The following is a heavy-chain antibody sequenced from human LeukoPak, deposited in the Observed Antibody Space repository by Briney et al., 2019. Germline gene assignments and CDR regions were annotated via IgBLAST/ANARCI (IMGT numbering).Heavy chain of an antibody. CDR1: GGPFSSYA. J-gene: IGHJ4*02. CDR3: ASVGRNPDIVVVPAAYYFDY. V-gene: IGHV1-69*01. Sequence: SVKVSFKASGGPFSSYAISWVRQAPGQGLEWMGGITPIFGTANYAQKFQGRVTITADESTSTAYMELSSLRSEDTAVYYCASVGRNPDIVVVPAAYYFDYWGQGTLVTVSS. CDR2: ITPIFGTA. D-gene: IGHD2-2*01.